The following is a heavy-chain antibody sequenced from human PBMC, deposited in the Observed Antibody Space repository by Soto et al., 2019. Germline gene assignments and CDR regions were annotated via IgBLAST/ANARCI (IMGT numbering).Heavy chain of an antibody. D-gene: IGHD1-1*01. CDR2: FTGGHGTT. J-gene: IGHJ4*02. CDR1: GFNIPDYG. Sequence: EVQLLESGGGSVQPGGSLKLSCGVSGFNIPDYGVTWVRQPPGKGLEWVSGFTGGHGTTFYADSVRGRFTLSREDSRNMVYRQMDSLRVDDTAVYYCPRWNGCGDSWGQGNLVTVAS. CDR3: PRWNGCGDS. V-gene: IGHV3-23*01.